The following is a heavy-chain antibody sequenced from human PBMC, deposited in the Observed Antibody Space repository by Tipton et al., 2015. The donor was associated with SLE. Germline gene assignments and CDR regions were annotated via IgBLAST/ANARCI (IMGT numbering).Heavy chain of an antibody. Sequence: TLSLTCAVSGGSISSGSFSWSWIRQPPAKGLEWIAYLYYSGSTNHNPSLKSRVTISVDTSKNQFSLNLSSVTAADTAVYYCARDEYRYDTTGYHLLGHFDFWGQGTLVTVSS. J-gene: IGHJ4*02. V-gene: IGHV4-61*01. CDR3: ARDEYRYDTTGYHLLGHFDF. CDR2: LYYSGST. CDR1: GGSISSGSFS. D-gene: IGHD3-22*01.